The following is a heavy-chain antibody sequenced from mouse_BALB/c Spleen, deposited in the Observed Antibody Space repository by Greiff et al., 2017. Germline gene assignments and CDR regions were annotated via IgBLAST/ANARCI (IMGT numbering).Heavy chain of an antibody. CDR3: ARGDYGSRFDY. V-gene: IGHV2-9*02. J-gene: IGHJ2*01. CDR2: IWAGGST. D-gene: IGHD1-1*01. Sequence: VKLMESGPGLVAPSQSLSITCTASGFSLTSYGVHWVRQPPGKGLEWLGVIWAGGSTNYNSALMSRLSISKDNSKSQVFLKMNSLQTDDTAMYSCARGDYGSRFDYWGQGTTLTVSS. CDR1: GFSLTSYG.